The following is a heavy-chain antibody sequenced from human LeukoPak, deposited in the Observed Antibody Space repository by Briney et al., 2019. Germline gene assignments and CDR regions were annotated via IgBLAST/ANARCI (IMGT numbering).Heavy chain of an antibody. J-gene: IGHJ4*02. Sequence: GGSLRLSCAASGFTFSYYWMHWVRQGPGKGLVWVSRINPDGSDADYADSVKGRFTISRDNSKNTLYLQMNSLRAEDTAVYYCAKSCLDTYYDTLTGSDYWGQGTLVTVSS. V-gene: IGHV3-74*01. CDR3: AKSCLDTYYDTLTGSDY. CDR2: INPDGSDA. CDR1: GFTFSYYW. D-gene: IGHD3-9*01.